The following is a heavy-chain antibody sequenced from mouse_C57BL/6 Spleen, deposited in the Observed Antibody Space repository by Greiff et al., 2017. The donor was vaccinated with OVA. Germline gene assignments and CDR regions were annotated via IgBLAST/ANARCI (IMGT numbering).Heavy chain of an antibody. Sequence: QVQLQQPGAELVKPGASVKLSCKASVYTFTSYWMHWVKQRPGRGLEWIGSIDPNSGGTKYNEKFKSKATLTVHKPSSTAYMQLSSLTSEDSAVYDCARYGDYYSNSGGFDYWGQGTTLTVSS. D-gene: IGHD2-5*01. V-gene: IGHV1-72*01. CDR2: IDPNSGGT. CDR1: VYTFTSYW. J-gene: IGHJ2*01. CDR3: ARYGDYYSNSGGFDY.